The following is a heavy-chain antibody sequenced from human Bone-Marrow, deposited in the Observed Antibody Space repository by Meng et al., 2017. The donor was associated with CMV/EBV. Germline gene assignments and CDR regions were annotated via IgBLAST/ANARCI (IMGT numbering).Heavy chain of an antibody. V-gene: IGHV4-59*01. CDR3: ATFRDYDSSGYFWDSGPLNAFDI. CDR1: GGSISSYY. D-gene: IGHD3-22*01. J-gene: IGHJ3*02. Sequence: SETLSLTCTVSGGSISSYYWSWIRQPPGKGLEWIGYIYYSGSTNYNPSLKSRVTISVDTSKNQFSLKLSSVTAADTAVYYCATFRDYDSSGYFWDSGPLNAFDIWGQGTRVTGSS. CDR2: IYYSGST.